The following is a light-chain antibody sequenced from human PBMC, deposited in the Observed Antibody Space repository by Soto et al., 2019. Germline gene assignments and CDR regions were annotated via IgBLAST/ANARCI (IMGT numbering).Light chain of an antibody. CDR1: SSDVGGYNY. CDR3: SSYTSSSTHYV. Sequence: QSVLTQPASVSGSPGQSITISCTGTSSDVGGYNYVSWYLQHPGKAPKLMIYGVSNRPSGVSNRFSGSKSGNTASLTISGLQAEEEADYYCSSYTSSSTHYVFGTGTKVTVL. V-gene: IGLV2-14*01. CDR2: GVS. J-gene: IGLJ1*01.